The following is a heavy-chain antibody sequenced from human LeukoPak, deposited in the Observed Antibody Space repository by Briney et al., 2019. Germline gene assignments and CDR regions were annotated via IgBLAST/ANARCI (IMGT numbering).Heavy chain of an antibody. J-gene: IGHJ4*02. CDR3: ARGYDILSLGYGPHLDY. D-gene: IGHD3-9*01. Sequence: ASGTLSLTCAVSGDSISSSNWWSWVRQPPGKGLEWIGEIYHSGSTGYNPSLKSRVTISVDTSKNQFSLKLSSVTAADTAVYYCARGYDILSLGYGPHLDYWGQGTLVTVSS. V-gene: IGHV4-4*02. CDR2: IYHSGST. CDR1: GDSISSSNW.